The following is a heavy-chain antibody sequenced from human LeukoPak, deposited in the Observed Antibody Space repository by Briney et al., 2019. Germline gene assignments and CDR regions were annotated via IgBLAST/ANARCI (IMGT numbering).Heavy chain of an antibody. D-gene: IGHD3-22*01. CDR3: ARGWRYYDSSGYYPFDY. J-gene: IGHJ4*02. CDR1: GGSISSYY. Sequence: PSETLSLTCTVSGGSISSYYWSWIRQPPGKGLEWIGYIYYSGSTNYNPSLKSRVTISVDTSKNQFSLKLSSVTAADTAVYYCARGWRYYDSSGYYPFDYWGQGTLVTVSS. CDR2: IYYSGST. V-gene: IGHV4-59*01.